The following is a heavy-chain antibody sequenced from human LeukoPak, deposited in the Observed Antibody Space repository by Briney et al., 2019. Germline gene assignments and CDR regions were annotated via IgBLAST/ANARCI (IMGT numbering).Heavy chain of an antibody. J-gene: IGHJ3*02. CDR1: GYTFTSYY. Sequence: ASVKVSCKASGYTFTSYYMHWVRQAPGQGLEWMGWINPNSGGTNYAQKFQGRVTMTRDTSISTAYMELSRLRSDDTAVYYCARVITMVRGVIRAFDIWGQGTMVTVSS. D-gene: IGHD3-10*01. CDR2: INPNSGGT. V-gene: IGHV1-2*02. CDR3: ARVITMVRGVIRAFDI.